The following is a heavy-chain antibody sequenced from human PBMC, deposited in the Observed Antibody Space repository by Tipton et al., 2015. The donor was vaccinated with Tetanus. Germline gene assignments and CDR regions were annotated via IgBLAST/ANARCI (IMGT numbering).Heavy chain of an antibody. CDR2: ISPSGGNT. V-gene: IGHV3-23*01. Sequence: SLRLSCAGSGFTFRNSALSWLRQAPGKGLELVAAISPSGGNTYYPDSVKGRFTVSRDNSKNTLYVQLNSLRVEDSAVYYCAKDPASRGWFDPWGQGTLVSVSS. CDR1: GFTFRNSA. J-gene: IGHJ5*02. CDR3: AKDPASRGWFDP.